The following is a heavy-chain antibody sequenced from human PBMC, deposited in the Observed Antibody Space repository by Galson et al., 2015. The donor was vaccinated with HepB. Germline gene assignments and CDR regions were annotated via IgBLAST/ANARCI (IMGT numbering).Heavy chain of an antibody. D-gene: IGHD3-9*01. Sequence: SLRLSCAASGFIFSNYGLHWVRQAPGKGLQWVVLISYDGTNKYYADSVRGRFTISRDNSKNTLYLQMNSLTTEDAAVYYCAREGSPSHYNNTLDVWGQGTTVTVSS. CDR1: GFIFSNYG. CDR3: AREGSPSHYNNTLDV. J-gene: IGHJ6*02. V-gene: IGHV3-30*03. CDR2: ISYDGTNK.